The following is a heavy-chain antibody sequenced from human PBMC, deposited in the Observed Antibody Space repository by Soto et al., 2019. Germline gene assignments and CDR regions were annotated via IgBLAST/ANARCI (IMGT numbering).Heavy chain of an antibody. CDR1: GYTFTGYY. V-gene: IGHV1-69*13. J-gene: IGHJ6*02. D-gene: IGHD1-1*01. CDR3: AYEGNWNDDDYYYYGMDV. Sequence: SVKVSCKASGYTFTGYYMHWVRQAPGQGLEWMGGIIPIFGTANYAQKFQGRVTITADESTSTAYMELNSLRSEDTAVYYCAYEGNWNDDDYYYYGMDVWGQGTTVTVSS. CDR2: IIPIFGTA.